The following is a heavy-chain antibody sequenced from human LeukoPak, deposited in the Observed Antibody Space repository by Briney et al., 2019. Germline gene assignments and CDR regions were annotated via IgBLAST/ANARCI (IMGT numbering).Heavy chain of an antibody. Sequence: SETLSLTCTVSGGSISSYYWSWIRQPPGKGLEWIGYIYYSGSTNYNPSLKSRVTISVDTSKNQFSLKLSSVTAADTAVYYCATSQWLGAEYFQHWGKGTLVTVSS. CDR2: IYYSGST. J-gene: IGHJ1*01. D-gene: IGHD6-19*01. CDR1: GGSISSYY. V-gene: IGHV4-59*01. CDR3: ATSQWLGAEYFQH.